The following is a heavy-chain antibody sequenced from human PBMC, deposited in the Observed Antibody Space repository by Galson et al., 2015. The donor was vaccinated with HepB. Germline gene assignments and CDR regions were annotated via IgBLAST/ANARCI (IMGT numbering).Heavy chain of an antibody. CDR3: ARDLFLSFGENSYGMDV. CDR1: GFTFSSYS. Sequence: SLRLSCAASGFTFSSYSVNWVRQAPGKGLEWVSSISSTSRYIYYADSMKGRFTISRDNAKNSLYLQMNSLRAEDTAVYYCARDLFLSFGENSYGMDVWGQGTTVTVSS. J-gene: IGHJ6*02. CDR2: ISSTSRYI. V-gene: IGHV3-21*01. D-gene: IGHD3-10*01.